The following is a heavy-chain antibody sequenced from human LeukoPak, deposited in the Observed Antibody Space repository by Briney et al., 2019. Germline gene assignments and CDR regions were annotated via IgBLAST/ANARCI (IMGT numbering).Heavy chain of an antibody. CDR1: GGSISSSSYY. J-gene: IGHJ4*02. CDR2: IYYSGST. CDR3: ARETQFSGNYFDY. V-gene: IGHV4-39*07. D-gene: IGHD1-26*01. Sequence: SETLSLTCTVSGGSISSSSYYWGWIRQPPGKGLEWIGSIYYSGSTYYNPSLKSRVTISVDTSKNQFSLKLSSVTAADTAVYYCARETQFSGNYFDYWGQGTLVTVSS.